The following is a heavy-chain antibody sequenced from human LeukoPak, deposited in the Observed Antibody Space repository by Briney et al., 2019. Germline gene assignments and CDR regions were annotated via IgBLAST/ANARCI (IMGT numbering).Heavy chain of an antibody. D-gene: IGHD3-10*01. J-gene: IGHJ4*02. CDR3: ARRARFGDPRGVFDY. CDR1: GGSFSGYY. Sequence: PSETLSLTCAVYGGSFSGYYWSWIRQPPGKGLEWIGEINHSGSTNYNPSLKSRVTISVDTSKNQFSLKLSSVTAADTAVYYCARRARFGDPRGVFDYWGQGTLVTVSS. CDR2: INHSGST. V-gene: IGHV4-34*01.